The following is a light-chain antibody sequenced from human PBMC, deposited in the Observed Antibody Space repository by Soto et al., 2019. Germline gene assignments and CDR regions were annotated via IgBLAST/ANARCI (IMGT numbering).Light chain of an antibody. CDR1: QSVLHSPNNRNY. CDR2: WAS. V-gene: IGKV4-1*01. Sequence: DIVMTQSPDSLAVSLGERATINCKSSQSVLHSPNNRNYLAWYQQKPGHPPKLLIYWASIRESGVPDRFSGSGSGTDFALTISSLQAEDVAVYYCHQNYLSTRTLGQGTKLEIK. CDR3: HQNYLSTRT. J-gene: IGKJ2*01.